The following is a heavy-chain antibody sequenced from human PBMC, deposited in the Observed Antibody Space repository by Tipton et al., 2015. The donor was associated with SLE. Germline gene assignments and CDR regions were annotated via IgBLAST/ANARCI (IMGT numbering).Heavy chain of an antibody. CDR1: GYSISSGYY. Sequence: TLSLTCAVSGYSISSGYYWGWIRQPPGKGLEWIGSIYHSGSTYYNPSLKSRVTISLDTSRTQFSLKLSSVTAADTAVYYCARGGASSKWFDTWGQGTRVTVSS. CDR3: ARGGASSKWFDT. V-gene: IGHV4-38-2*01. J-gene: IGHJ5*02. CDR2: IYHSGST. D-gene: IGHD6-6*01.